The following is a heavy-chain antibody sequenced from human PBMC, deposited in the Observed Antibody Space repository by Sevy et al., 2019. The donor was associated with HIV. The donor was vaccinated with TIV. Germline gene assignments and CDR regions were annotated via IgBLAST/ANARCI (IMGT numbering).Heavy chain of an antibody. Sequence: GGSLRLSCAASGFTFSGYGMHWVRQAPGKALEWVGIIWDDGTNEHYSDSVKGRFIISRDNSKNTVYLQMTSLRGDDTAVYFCARDDCSNLSCHGSLLYWGQGTLVTVSS. CDR1: GFTFSGYG. CDR2: IWDDGTNE. V-gene: IGHV3-33*01. D-gene: IGHD2-2*01. J-gene: IGHJ4*02. CDR3: ARDDCSNLSCHGSLLY.